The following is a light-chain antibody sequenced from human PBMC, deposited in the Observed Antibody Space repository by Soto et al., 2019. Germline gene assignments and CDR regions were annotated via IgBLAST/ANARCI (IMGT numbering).Light chain of an antibody. J-gene: IGKJ2*01. CDR2: DAS. V-gene: IGKV3D-20*01. Sequence: EIVLTQSPATLSLSPGERATLSCGASQSVSSTYLAWYQQKPGLAPRLLIYDASSRATGIPERFSGSGSGTDFTLPISRLETEDFAVYYCQQYGSSPYTFGQGTKGEIK. CDR1: QSVSSTY. CDR3: QQYGSSPYT.